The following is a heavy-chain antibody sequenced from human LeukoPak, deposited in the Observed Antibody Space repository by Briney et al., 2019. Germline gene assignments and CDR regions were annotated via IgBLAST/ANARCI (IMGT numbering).Heavy chain of an antibody. V-gene: IGHV4-59*08. CDR2: IYYSGST. J-gene: IGHJ5*02. CDR1: GGSISSYY. CDR3: ARLYGNWFDP. Sequence: SETLSLTCTVSGGSISSYYWSWIRQPPGKGLEWIGYIYYSGSTNYNPSLKSRVTISVDTSKNQLSLRLSSVTAADTAVYYCARLYGNWFDPWGQGTLVTVSS. D-gene: IGHD4-17*01.